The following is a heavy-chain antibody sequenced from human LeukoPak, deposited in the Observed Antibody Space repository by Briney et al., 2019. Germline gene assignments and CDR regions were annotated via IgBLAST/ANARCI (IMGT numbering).Heavy chain of an antibody. D-gene: IGHD3-9*01. CDR2: IYYTGTT. CDR3: ARGRGYDILTGYSYYFDY. V-gene: IGHV4-30-4*01. J-gene: IGHJ4*02. CDR1: GASITNGDYY. Sequence: SETLSLTCTVSGASITNGDYYWSWIRQLPGKGLEWIGYIYYTGTTYYNPSLKSRVTISVDTSKNQFSLKLSSVTAADTAVYYCARGRGYDILTGYSYYFDYWGQGTLVTVSS.